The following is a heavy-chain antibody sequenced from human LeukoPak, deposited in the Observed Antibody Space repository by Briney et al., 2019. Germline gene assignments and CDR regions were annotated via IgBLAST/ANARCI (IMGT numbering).Heavy chain of an antibody. Sequence: SVKVSCKASGFAFTSSAVQWVRQARGQRLEWLGWIVVGSGSTNYAQKIQERVTITRDMSTSTVYMELNTLRSEDTAVYYCAAQSTGWSQDAFDIWGQGTMVTVSS. V-gene: IGHV1-58*01. CDR1: GFAFTSSA. CDR3: AAQSTGWSQDAFDI. J-gene: IGHJ3*02. D-gene: IGHD6-19*01. CDR2: IVVGSGST.